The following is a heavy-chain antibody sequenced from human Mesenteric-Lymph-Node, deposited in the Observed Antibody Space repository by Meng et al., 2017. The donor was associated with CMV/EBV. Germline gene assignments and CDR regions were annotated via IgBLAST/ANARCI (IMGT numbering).Heavy chain of an antibody. CDR2: IRSKADNYAT. D-gene: IGHD4-17*01. CDR3: TRHPNDVDYAY. V-gene: IGHV3-73*01. CDR1: GFTFSGST. Sequence: GESLKISCAASGFTFSGSTIHWAHQASGKGLEWVGRIRSKADNYATAYAASVKGRFTVSRDDSKNTAYLQMNSLKTEDTATYYCTRHPNDVDYAYWGLGTLVTVSS. J-gene: IGHJ4*02.